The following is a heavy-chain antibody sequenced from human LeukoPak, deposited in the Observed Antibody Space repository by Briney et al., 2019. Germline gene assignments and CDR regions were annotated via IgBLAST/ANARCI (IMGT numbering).Heavy chain of an antibody. J-gene: IGHJ4*02. V-gene: IGHV3-7*04. CDR3: ARGGITMFRGALAYYFDY. CDR1: VFTLSSYW. CDR2: IKQDGSEK. Sequence: GSLRLSCAPSVFTLSSYWISWVPDTPGKGQERVSNIKQDGSEKYHVDTLTGRFTISRDNAKNSLYLQMNSLRAEDTAVYYCARGGITMFRGALAYYFDYWGQGTLVTVSS. D-gene: IGHD3-10*01.